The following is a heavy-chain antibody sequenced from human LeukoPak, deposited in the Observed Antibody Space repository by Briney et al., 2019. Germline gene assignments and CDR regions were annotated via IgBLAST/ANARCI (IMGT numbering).Heavy chain of an antibody. Sequence: GGSLRPSCAASGFTFSTYAVTWVRQAPGKGLEWVSIITRSGGTYYADSVKGRFTISRDNSKNTLYLQMNSLRAEDTAVYYCATWVFLGESGYYDYWGQGTLVTVSS. CDR2: ITRSGGT. J-gene: IGHJ4*02. V-gene: IGHV3-23*01. CDR3: ATWVFLGESGYYDY. D-gene: IGHD3-10*01. CDR1: GFTFSTYA.